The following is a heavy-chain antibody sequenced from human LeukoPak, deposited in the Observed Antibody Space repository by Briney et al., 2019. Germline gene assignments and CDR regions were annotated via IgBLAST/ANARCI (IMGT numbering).Heavy chain of an antibody. V-gene: IGHV3-23*01. CDR3: AKGGHYSFFDY. Sequence: HTGGSLRLSCAASGFTFSSYAMSWVRQAPGKGLEWVSTISGDGTETFYADSVKGRFTISRDNSKNTHYLQMSSLRAEDTGIYYCAKGGHYSFFDYWGQGTLVTVSS. D-gene: IGHD4-11*01. CDR1: GFTFSSYA. CDR2: ISGDGTET. J-gene: IGHJ4*02.